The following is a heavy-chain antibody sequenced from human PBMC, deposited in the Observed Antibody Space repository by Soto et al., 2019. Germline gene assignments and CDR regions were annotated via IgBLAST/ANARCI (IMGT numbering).Heavy chain of an antibody. CDR1: GFSLKNYA. CDR3: ARDCSSSSCSVWRY. CDR2: ITGSGDKT. D-gene: IGHD2-2*01. Sequence: GGSLRLSCAASGFSLKNYAMTWVRQAPGKGLEWVSGITGSGDKTYYADSVKGRFIISRDNSENTLYLQMNSLRAEVTALYYCARDCSSSSCSVWRYWGQGTQVTVSS. J-gene: IGHJ4*02. V-gene: IGHV3-23*01.